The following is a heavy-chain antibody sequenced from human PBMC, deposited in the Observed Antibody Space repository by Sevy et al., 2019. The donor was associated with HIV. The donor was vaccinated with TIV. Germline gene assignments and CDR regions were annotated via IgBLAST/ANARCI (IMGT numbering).Heavy chain of an antibody. CDR3: ARDSGYSPYDYPGNY. Sequence: GGSLRLSCAASGFNFRTHAMHWVRHAPGRGLEWVAVISYAGDTKYNTDSVKGRFTISRDNSKNTLFLQMNRLRPEDTAVYYCARDSGYSPYDYPGNYWGQGTLVTVSS. CDR1: GFNFRTHA. V-gene: IGHV3-30-3*01. CDR2: ISYAGDTK. D-gene: IGHD5-12*01. J-gene: IGHJ4*02.